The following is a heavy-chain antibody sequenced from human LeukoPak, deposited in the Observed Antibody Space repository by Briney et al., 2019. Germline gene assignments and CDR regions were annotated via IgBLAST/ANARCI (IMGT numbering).Heavy chain of an antibody. Sequence: GGSLRLSCAASGFTFSNAWMNWVRQAPGKGLEWVSAISGSGGSTYYADSVKGRFTISRDNSKNTLYLQMNSLRAEDTAVYYCAKGRRCPDYWGQGTLVTVSS. CDR2: ISGSGGST. V-gene: IGHV3-23*01. CDR3: AKGRRCPDY. J-gene: IGHJ4*02. CDR1: GFTFSNAW. D-gene: IGHD4/OR15-4a*01.